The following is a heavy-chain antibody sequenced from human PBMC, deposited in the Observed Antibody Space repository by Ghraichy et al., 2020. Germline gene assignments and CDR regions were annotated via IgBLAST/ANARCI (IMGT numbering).Heavy chain of an antibody. CDR1: GYSISSSDW. Sequence: SETLSLTCAVSGYSISSSDWWGWIRQPPGKGLEWIGYVYYSGSIYYAPSLKSRVTMSVDTSKNQFSLKLSSVTALDTAVYYCARYLGGHFDYWGQGTLVTVSS. J-gene: IGHJ4*02. CDR2: VYYSGSI. V-gene: IGHV4-28*05. D-gene: IGHD6-25*01. CDR3: ARYLGGHFDY.